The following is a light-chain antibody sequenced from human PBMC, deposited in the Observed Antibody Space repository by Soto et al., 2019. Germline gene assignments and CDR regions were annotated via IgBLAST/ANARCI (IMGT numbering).Light chain of an antibody. CDR2: EVT. Sequence: QSVLTQPASVSGSPGQSITISCTGTSSDVGGFNYVSWYQLHPGKAPKLMIYEVTNRPSGISNRFSGSKSGNTASLTISGLQAEDEADYYCSSYTSSAYVVFGGGTK. J-gene: IGLJ2*01. V-gene: IGLV2-14*01. CDR3: SSYTSSAYVV. CDR1: SSDVGGFNY.